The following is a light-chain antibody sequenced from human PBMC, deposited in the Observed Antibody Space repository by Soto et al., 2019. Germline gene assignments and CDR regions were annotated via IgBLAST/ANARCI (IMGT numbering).Light chain of an antibody. Sequence: QSVLTQPASASGCPGQSITISCTGTSSDVGGYNYVSWYQQQPGKAPKFMIYDVSNRPSGVSNRFSGSKSGNTASLTISGLQAEDEADYYCCSYTTSNTRQIVFGAGTKVTVL. V-gene: IGLV2-14*01. CDR2: DVS. CDR1: SSDVGGYNY. J-gene: IGLJ1*01. CDR3: CSYTTSNTRQIV.